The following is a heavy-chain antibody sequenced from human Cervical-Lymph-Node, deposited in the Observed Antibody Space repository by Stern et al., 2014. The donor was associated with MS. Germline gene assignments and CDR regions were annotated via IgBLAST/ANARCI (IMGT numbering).Heavy chain of an antibody. CDR2: NIPMFGTT. D-gene: IGHD1-26*01. CDR1: GGTFSSYA. CDR3: ARDLGVGPSAY. J-gene: IGHJ4*02. V-gene: IGHV1-69*06. Sequence: QVQLVQSGAEVRKPGSSVKVSCKASGGTFSSYAISWVRQAPGQGLEWMGGNIPMFGTTNYAQKFQGRVTITADKSTGIANMELRSLRPEDTAVYYCARDLGVGPSAYWGQGTLVTVSS.